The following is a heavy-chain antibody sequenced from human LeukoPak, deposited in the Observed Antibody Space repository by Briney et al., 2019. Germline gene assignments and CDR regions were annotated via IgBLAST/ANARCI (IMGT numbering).Heavy chain of an antibody. CDR1: GGSISSSSYY. CDR3: ARVQQGSGWAPFDY. V-gene: IGHV4-39*07. CDR2: IYYSGST. D-gene: IGHD6-19*01. Sequence: SETLSLTCTVSGGSISSSSYYWGWIRQPPGKGLEWIGSIYYSGSTYYNPSLKSRVTISVDTSKNQFSLKLSSVTAADTAVYYCARVQQGSGWAPFDYWGQGALVTVSS. J-gene: IGHJ4*02.